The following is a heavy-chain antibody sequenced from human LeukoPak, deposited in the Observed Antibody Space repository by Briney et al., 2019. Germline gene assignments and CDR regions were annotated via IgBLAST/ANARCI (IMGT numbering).Heavy chain of an antibody. D-gene: IGHD2-8*01. J-gene: IGHJ4*02. CDR2: ISDTGRLS. CDR3: ARGGYCTNGVCYLDYFDY. Sequence: PGGSLRLSCAASGFTFSSSAMSWVRQAPGKGLEWVAAISDTGRLSYCADSVNGRFTISRDNAKNTLYLQMNSLRAEDTAVYYCARGGYCTNGVCYLDYFDYWGQGTLVTVSS. V-gene: IGHV3-23*01. CDR1: GFTFSSSA.